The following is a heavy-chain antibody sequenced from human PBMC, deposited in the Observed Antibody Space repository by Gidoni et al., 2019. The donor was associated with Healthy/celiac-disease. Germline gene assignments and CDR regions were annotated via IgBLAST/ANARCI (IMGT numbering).Heavy chain of an antibody. CDR1: GYTFTGYY. V-gene: IGHV1-2*02. CDR3: AREALHYDFWSGYLYAFDI. Sequence: QVQLVQSGAEATQPGASVKVSCKASGYTFTGYYMHWVRQAPGQRLEWMGWINPNSGGTNYAQKFQGRVTMTRDTSISTAYMELSRLRSDDTAVYYCAREALHYDFWSGYLYAFDIWGQGTMVTVSS. J-gene: IGHJ3*02. D-gene: IGHD3-3*01. CDR2: INPNSGGT.